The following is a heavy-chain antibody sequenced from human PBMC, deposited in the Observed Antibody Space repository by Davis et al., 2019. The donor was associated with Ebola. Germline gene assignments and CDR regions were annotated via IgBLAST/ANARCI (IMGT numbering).Heavy chain of an antibody. Sequence: PSETLSLTCTVSGGSISSYYWSWIRQPPGKGLEWIGYIYYSGSTNYNPSLKSRVTISVDTSKNQFSLKLSSVTAADTAVYYCARASWLGITFDYWGQGTLVTVSS. D-gene: IGHD6-19*01. J-gene: IGHJ4*02. V-gene: IGHV4-59*01. CDR3: ARASWLGITFDY. CDR2: IYYSGST. CDR1: GGSISSYY.